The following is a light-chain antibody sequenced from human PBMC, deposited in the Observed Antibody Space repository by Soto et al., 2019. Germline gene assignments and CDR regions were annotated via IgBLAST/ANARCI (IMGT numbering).Light chain of an antibody. Sequence: EIVFTQSPGTLSLSPGERAPLSCRASRTVTSTFLSWYQQKPGQAPRLLIYGAFNRATGIPDRFIGGGSETDFTLTISRLEPEDFAVYYCQQFGDSRLTFGGGTKVDIK. V-gene: IGKV3-20*01. CDR1: RTVTSTF. CDR2: GAF. CDR3: QQFGDSRLT. J-gene: IGKJ4*01.